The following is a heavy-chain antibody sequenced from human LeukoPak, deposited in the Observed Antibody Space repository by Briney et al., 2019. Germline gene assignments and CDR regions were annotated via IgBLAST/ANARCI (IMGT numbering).Heavy chain of an antibody. D-gene: IGHD6-13*01. J-gene: IGHJ4*02. Sequence: GGSLRLSCAASGFTFSSYAMHWVRQAPGKGLEWVAVISYDGSNKYYADSVRGRFTISRDNSKNTLYLQMNSLRAEDTAVYYCARAGGAAAGHNFDYWGQGTLVTVSS. V-gene: IGHV3-30*04. CDR2: ISYDGSNK. CDR3: ARAGGAAAGHNFDY. CDR1: GFTFSSYA.